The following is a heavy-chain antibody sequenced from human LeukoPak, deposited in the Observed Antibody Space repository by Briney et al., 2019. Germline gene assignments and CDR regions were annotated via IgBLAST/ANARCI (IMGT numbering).Heavy chain of an antibody. J-gene: IGHJ4*02. Sequence: GSLRLPCAGSGFTFRNRWATWVRQAPGKGLEWIGYIYHSGSTYYNPSLKSRVTISVDRSKNQFSLKLSSVTAADTAVYYCASGSSWGFVDYWGQGTLVTVSS. CDR3: ASGSSWGFVDY. CDR2: IYHSGST. CDR1: GFTFRNRW. D-gene: IGHD6-6*01. V-gene: IGHV4-4*02.